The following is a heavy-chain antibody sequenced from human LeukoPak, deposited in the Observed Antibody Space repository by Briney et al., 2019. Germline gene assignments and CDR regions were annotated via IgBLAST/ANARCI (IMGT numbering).Heavy chain of an antibody. CDR3: ARGTSSQWLAPNNWFDP. D-gene: IGHD6-19*01. CDR1: GGSISSGGYY. CDR2: IYYSGST. J-gene: IGHJ5*02. V-gene: IGHV4-31*03. Sequence: SQTLSLTCTVSGGSISSGGYYWSWLRQHPGKGLEWIGYIYYSGSTYYNPSLKSRVTISVDTSKNQFSLKLSSVTAADTAVYYCARGTSSQWLAPNNWFDPWGQGTLVTVSS.